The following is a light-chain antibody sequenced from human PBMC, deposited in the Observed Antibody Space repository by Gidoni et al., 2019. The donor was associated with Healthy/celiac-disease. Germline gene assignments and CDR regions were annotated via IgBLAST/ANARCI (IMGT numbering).Light chain of an antibody. V-gene: IGKV1-39*01. CDR2: AAS. J-gene: IGKJ1*01. Sequence: DIQMTQSPSSLSASVGDRVTITCRASQSISSYLNWYQQKPGKAPKLLIYAASSLQSGVPSRFSGSGSGTDFTLTISSLQPEDFATYYCQQSYSTPWTLXXXTKXEIK. CDR1: QSISSY. CDR3: QQSYSTPWT.